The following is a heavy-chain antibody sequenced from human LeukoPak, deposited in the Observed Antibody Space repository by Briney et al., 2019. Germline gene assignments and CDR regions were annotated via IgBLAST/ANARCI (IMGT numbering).Heavy chain of an antibody. D-gene: IGHD4-17*01. Sequence: SETLSLTCTVSGGSISSGGYYWSWIRQHPGKGLEWIGYIYYSGSTYYNPSLKSRVTISVDTSKNQFSLKLSSVPAADTAVYYCARDDYGDYTLDYWGQGTLVTVSS. V-gene: IGHV4-31*03. CDR1: GGSISSGGYY. CDR3: ARDDYGDYTLDY. CDR2: IYYSGST. J-gene: IGHJ4*02.